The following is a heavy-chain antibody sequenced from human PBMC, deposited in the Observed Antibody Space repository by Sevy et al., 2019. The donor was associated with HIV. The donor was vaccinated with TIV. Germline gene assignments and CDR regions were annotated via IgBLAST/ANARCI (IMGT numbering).Heavy chain of an antibody. Sequence: GGSLRLSCAASGFTFISFTMNWVRQAPGKGLEWVSSISSSPSYIYYADSVKGRFTISRDNAKNALYLQMDSLRVEDAAVYYCARRGGLIDEGVDIWGQGTMVTVSS. V-gene: IGHV3-21*01. CDR2: ISSSPSYI. J-gene: IGHJ3*02. CDR1: GFTFISFT. D-gene: IGHD3-16*01. CDR3: ARRGGLIDEGVDI.